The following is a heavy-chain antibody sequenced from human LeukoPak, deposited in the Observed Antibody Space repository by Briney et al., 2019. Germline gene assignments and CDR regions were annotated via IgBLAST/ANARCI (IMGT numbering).Heavy chain of an antibody. CDR2: ISGSGVI. CDR3: ARDSGTTGEVKFDP. Sequence: SETLSLTCTVSGGPITTYYLSWIRQSAGMGLEWIGRISGSGVITYNPSLKSRVILSLDTSNNHFSLKLISATAADTAVYYCARDSGTTGEVKFDPWGQGMLVTVSS. CDR1: GGPITTYY. V-gene: IGHV4-4*07. D-gene: IGHD3-10*01. J-gene: IGHJ5*02.